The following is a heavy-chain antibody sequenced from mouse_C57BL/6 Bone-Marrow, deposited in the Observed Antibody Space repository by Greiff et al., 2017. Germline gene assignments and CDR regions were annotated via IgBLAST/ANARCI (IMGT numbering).Heavy chain of an antibody. J-gene: IGHJ3*01. CDR3: TRRRIDGAWFAY. CDR2: IYPGNSDT. D-gene: IGHD5-2*01. V-gene: IGHV1-5*01. Sequence: EVQLQQSGTVLARPGASVKMSCKTSGYTFTSYWMHWVKQRPGQGLEWIGAIYPGNSDTSYNQKFKGKAKLTAVTSASTAYMELSSLTNEDSAVYYCTRRRIDGAWFAYWGQGTLVTVSA. CDR1: GYTFTSYW.